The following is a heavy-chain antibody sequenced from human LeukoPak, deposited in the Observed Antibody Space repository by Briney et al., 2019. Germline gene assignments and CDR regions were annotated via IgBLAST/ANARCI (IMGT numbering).Heavy chain of an antibody. CDR2: ISASGGNT. V-gene: IGHV3-23*01. J-gene: IGHJ6*02. CDR3: AKYVSARGPPYALAV. Sequence: GGSLRLSCAASEFTFSSYAMQWVRQAPGKGLEWVSGISASGGNTWYADSVRGRFTISRDNSKNTLYLQMNSLRAEDTAVYYCAKYVSARGPPYALAVWGQGTTVTVSS. D-gene: IGHD2/OR15-2a*01. CDR1: EFTFSSYA.